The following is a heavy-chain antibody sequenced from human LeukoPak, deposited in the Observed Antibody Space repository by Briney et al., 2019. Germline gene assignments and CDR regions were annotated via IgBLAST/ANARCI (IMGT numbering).Heavy chain of an antibody. CDR2: IIPIFGTA. CDR1: GGTFSSYA. J-gene: IGHJ3*02. D-gene: IGHD3-3*01. CDR3: ARGEWLLYAFDI. Sequence: EASVKVSCKASGGTFSSYAISWVRQAPGQGLEWMGGIIPIFGTANYAQKFQGRVTITADESTSTAYMELSSLRSEDTAVYYCARGEWLLYAFDIWGQGTMVTVSS. V-gene: IGHV1-69*13.